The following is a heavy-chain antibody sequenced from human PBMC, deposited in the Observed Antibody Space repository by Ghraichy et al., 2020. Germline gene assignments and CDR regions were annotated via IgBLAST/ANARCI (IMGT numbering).Heavy chain of an antibody. J-gene: IGHJ4*02. CDR1: GFTFSSYW. Sequence: GVLNISCAASGFTFSSYWMSWVRQAPGKGLEWVANIKQDGSEKYYVDSVKGRFTISRDNAKNSLYLQMNSLRAEDTAVYYCARDLAYCGGDCSESWGQGTLVTVSS. CDR2: IKQDGSEK. CDR3: ARDLAYCGGDCSES. V-gene: IGHV3-7*03. D-gene: IGHD2-21*02.